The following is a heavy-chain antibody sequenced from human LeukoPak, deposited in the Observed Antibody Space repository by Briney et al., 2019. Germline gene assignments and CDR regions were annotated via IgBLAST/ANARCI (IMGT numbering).Heavy chain of an antibody. D-gene: IGHD5-18*01. J-gene: IGHJ4*02. CDR2: INPDGNKK. Sequence: GGSLRLSCAASGFTFSSYSMNWVRQAPGKGLEWVASINPDGNKKYSADSVKGRFTISRDNAENSLYLQMNSLRVEDTAFYYCARDLAYSRLDYWGQGMLVTVSS. V-gene: IGHV3-7*01. CDR3: ARDLAYSRLDY. CDR1: GFTFSSYS.